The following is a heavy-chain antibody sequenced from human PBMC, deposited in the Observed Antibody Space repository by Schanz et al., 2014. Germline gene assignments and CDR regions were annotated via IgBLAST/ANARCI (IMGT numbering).Heavy chain of an antibody. D-gene: IGHD6-19*01. Sequence: EVHLVESGGGLVKRGGSLRLSCAASGFPISSYSMNWVRQAPGKGLEWVSSISSSGSYIYYADSVKGRFSIARDNAKNSLFLQMNRLRAEDTALYYCAIIGVMVAVAGTRADYWGQGTLVTVSS. V-gene: IGHV3-21*01. CDR2: ISSSGSYI. CDR3: AIIGVMVAVAGTRADY. J-gene: IGHJ4*02. CDR1: GFPISSYS.